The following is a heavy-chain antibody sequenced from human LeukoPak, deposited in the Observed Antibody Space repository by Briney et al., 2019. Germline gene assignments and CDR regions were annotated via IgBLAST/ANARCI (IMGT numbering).Heavy chain of an antibody. D-gene: IGHD3-22*01. Sequence: SETLSLTCTVSGGSNSSYYWSWIRQPAGKGLEWIGRIYSSGSTNYNPSLKGRVTMSVDTSKNQFSLKLRSVTAADTAVYYCAREVRSSGYSLDYWGQGTLVTVSS. V-gene: IGHV4-4*07. J-gene: IGHJ4*02. CDR2: IYSSGST. CDR1: GGSNSSYY. CDR3: AREVRSSGYSLDY.